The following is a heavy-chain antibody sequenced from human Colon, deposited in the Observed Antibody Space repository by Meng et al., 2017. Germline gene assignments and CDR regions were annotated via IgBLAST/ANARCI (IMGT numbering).Heavy chain of an antibody. J-gene: IGHJ4*02. V-gene: IGHV3-30*04. CDR2: VSYDGTNR. CDR3: ARGNGSGAYLIDY. Sequence: GESLKISCAASGFTFRNFAIHWVRQAPGKGLEWVTFVSYDGTNRYADSVKGRFTISRDNSKNTLYLQMNSLRTEDTAVYYCARGNGSGAYLIDYWGQGKPVTGAS. CDR1: GFTFRNFA. D-gene: IGHD3-10*01.